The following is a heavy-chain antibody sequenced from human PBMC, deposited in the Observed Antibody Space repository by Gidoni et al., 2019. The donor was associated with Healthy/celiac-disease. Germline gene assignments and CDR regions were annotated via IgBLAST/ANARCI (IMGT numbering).Heavy chain of an antibody. CDR1: GGSFSGYY. D-gene: IGHD3-22*01. CDR3: ARVRSSGYYRLVWYFDL. CDR2: INHSGST. Sequence: QVQLQQWGAGLLKPSETLSLTCAVYGGSFSGYYWSWIRQPPGKGLEWIGEINHSGSTNYKPSLKSRVTISVDTSKNQFSLKLSSVTAADTAVYYCARVRSSGYYRLVWYFDLWGRGTLVTVSS. V-gene: IGHV4-34*01. J-gene: IGHJ2*01.